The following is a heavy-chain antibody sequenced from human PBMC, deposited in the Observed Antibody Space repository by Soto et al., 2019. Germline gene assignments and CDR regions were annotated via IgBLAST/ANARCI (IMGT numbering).Heavy chain of an antibody. CDR1: EFTFSSYE. D-gene: IGHD6-13*01. J-gene: IGHJ4*02. CDR2: ISSSGGTI. CDR3: VRFGGAAAGPGDY. V-gene: IGHV3-48*03. Sequence: TGGSLRLSCVASEFTFSSYEMNWVRQAPGKGLEWVSYISSSGGTIYYTDSVKGRFTISRDNAKKSLYLQMNSLRAEDTAVYYCVRFGGAAAGPGDYWGQGTLVTVSS.